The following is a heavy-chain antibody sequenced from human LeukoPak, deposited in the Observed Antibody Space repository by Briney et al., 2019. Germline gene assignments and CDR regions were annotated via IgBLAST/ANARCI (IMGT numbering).Heavy chain of an antibody. Sequence: GGSLRLSCAASGFTFSSYAMSWVRQAPGKGLEWGSAISGSGGSTYYADSVKGRFTISRDNSKNTLYLQMNSLRAEDTAVYYCAKAYWYGNYYYGMDVWGQGTTVTVSS. J-gene: IGHJ6*02. CDR2: ISGSGGST. D-gene: IGHD2-21*01. CDR1: GFTFSSYA. V-gene: IGHV3-23*01. CDR3: AKAYWYGNYYYGMDV.